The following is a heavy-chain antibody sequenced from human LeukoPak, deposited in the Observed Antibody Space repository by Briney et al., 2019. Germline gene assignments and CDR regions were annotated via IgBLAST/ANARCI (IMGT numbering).Heavy chain of an antibody. CDR2: IYYSGST. Sequence: PSETLSLTCTVSGGSISSSSYYWGWIRQPPGKGLEWIGSIYYSGSTYYNPSLKSRVTISVDTSKYQFSLKLSSVTAADTAVYYCAKYSSSIDYWGQGTLVTVSS. D-gene: IGHD6-13*01. V-gene: IGHV4-39*01. CDR3: AKYSSSIDY. CDR1: GGSISSSSYY. J-gene: IGHJ4*02.